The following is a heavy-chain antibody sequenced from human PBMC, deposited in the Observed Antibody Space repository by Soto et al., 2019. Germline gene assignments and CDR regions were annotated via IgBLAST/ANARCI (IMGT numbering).Heavy chain of an antibody. CDR2: INPKSGGT. CDR3: ARGDSTDCSNGVCSFFYNHDMDV. J-gene: IGHJ6*02. V-gene: IGHV1-2*04. CDR1: GYSFTDYH. Sequence: ASVRVSCKASGYSFTDYHIHWVRQAPGQGLEWLGRINPKSGGTSTAQKFQGWVTMTTDTSISTASMELTRLSSDDTAIYYCARGDSTDCSNGVCSFFYNHDMDVWGQGTTVTVSS. D-gene: IGHD2-8*01.